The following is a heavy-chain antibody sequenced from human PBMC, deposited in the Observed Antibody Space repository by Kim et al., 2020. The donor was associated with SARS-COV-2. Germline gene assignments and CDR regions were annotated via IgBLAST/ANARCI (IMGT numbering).Heavy chain of an antibody. Sequence: GGSLRLSCTASGFTFKNFAMTWVRQAPGKGLEWVALVFGSGGRTFYADSVRGRFTISRDNSRTTLYLEMNSLRVEDTATYYCAKEIVAGPNYSYYYGMDVWGRGTTVTVS. CDR3: AKEIVAGPNYSYYYGMDV. J-gene: IGHJ6*02. D-gene: IGHD6-19*01. CDR2: VFGSGGRT. V-gene: IGHV3-23*01. CDR1: GFTFKNFA.